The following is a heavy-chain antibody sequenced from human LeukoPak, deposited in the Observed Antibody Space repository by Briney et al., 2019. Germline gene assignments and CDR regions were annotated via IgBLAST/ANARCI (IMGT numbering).Heavy chain of an antibody. D-gene: IGHD2-21*01. V-gene: IGHV1-2*04. CDR3: ARVNRRGDYYYGMDV. CDR2: INPNSGGT. CDR1: GYTFTGYY. J-gene: IGHJ6*02. Sequence: ASVKVSCKASGYTFTGYYMHWVRQAPGQGLEWMGWINPNSGGTNYAQKFQGWVTMTRDTPISTAYMELSRLRSVDTAVYYCARVNRRGDYYYGMDVWGQGTTVTVSS.